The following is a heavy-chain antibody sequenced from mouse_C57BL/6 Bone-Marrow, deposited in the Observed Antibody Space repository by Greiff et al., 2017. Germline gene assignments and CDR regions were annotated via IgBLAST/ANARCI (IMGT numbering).Heavy chain of an antibody. J-gene: IGHJ1*03. CDR3: AREDYYYGSSPHWYFDV. CDR1: GYTFTSYW. CDR2: IDPSDSYT. Sequence: QVQLQQPGAELVMPGASVKLSCKASGYTFTSYWMHWVKQRPGQGLEWIGEIDPSDSYTNYNQKFKGKSTLTVAKSSSTAYMQLSSLTSEDSAVYYCAREDYYYGSSPHWYFDVWGTGTTVTVPS. V-gene: IGHV1-69*01. D-gene: IGHD1-1*01.